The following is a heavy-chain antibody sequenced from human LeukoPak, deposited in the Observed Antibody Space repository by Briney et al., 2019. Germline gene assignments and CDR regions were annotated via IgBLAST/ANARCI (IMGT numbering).Heavy chain of an antibody. CDR2: ISTSSSYI. Sequence: GGSLRLSCAASRFTFSSYVMKWVRQVPGKGLEWVSSISTSSSYIYYADSVKGRFTVSRDNAKNSLYLQMNSLRAEDTAVYYCARATWDPNYYYYMDVWGKGTTVTISS. CDR3: ARATWDPNYYYYMDV. J-gene: IGHJ6*03. CDR1: RFTFSSYV. D-gene: IGHD1-26*01. V-gene: IGHV3-21*01.